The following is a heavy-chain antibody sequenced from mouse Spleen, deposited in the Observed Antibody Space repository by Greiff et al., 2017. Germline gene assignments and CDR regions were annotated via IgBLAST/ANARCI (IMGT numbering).Heavy chain of an antibody. J-gene: IGHJ3*01. D-gene: IGHD3-2*01. CDR1: GYTFTSYW. CDR3: ARGGQLGSFAY. V-gene: IGHV1-69*01. Sequence: VKLQQPGAELVMPGASVKLSCKASGYTFTSYWMHWVKQRPGQGLEWIGEIDPSDSYTNYNQKFKGKATLTVDKSSSTAYMQLSSLTSEDSAVYYCARGGQLGSFAYWGQGTLVTVSA. CDR2: IDPSDSYT.